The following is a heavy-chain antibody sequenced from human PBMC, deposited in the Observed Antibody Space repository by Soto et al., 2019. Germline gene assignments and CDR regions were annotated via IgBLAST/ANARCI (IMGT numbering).Heavy chain of an antibody. CDR1: GFTFNDYG. CDR3: ARGGGSGWYYYYYGMDV. D-gene: IGHD6-19*01. Sequence: GGSLRLSCAASGFTFNDYGMSWVRQAPGKGLEWVSGVNWNGDTTGYADSVKGRFTISRDDAQNSLYLQMNSLRVEDTALYYCARGGGSGWYYYYYGMDVWGQWTTVTVSS. J-gene: IGHJ6*02. V-gene: IGHV3-20*04. CDR2: VNWNGDTT.